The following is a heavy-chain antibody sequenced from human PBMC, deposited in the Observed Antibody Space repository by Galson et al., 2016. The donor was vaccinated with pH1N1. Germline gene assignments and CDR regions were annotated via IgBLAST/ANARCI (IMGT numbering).Heavy chain of an antibody. Sequence: SLRLSCAASGFTFSDYAMHWVRQAPGKGLEWVAIMSYVGNNKYYADPVKGRFTISRDNSKNTLYLQMNSLRAEDTAVYYCAKLASYSTSSVASYFDSWGQGTPVTVSS. CDR1: GFTFSDYA. D-gene: IGHD6-6*01. V-gene: IGHV3-30*18. CDR2: MSYVGNNK. CDR3: AKLASYSTSSVASYFDS. J-gene: IGHJ4*02.